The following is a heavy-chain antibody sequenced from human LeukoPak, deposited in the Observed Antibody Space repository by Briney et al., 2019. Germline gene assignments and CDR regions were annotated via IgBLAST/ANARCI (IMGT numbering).Heavy chain of an antibody. CDR1: GFTFSSYG. CDR3: AKDGRGLRTTTSLDYFDY. D-gene: IGHD4-17*01. Sequence: GGSLRLSCAASGFTFSSYGMSWVRQAPGKGLEWVAFIRYDGSNKYYADSVKGRFTISRDNSKNTLYLQMNSLRAEDTAVYYCAKDGRGLRTTTSLDYFDYWGQGTLVTVSS. V-gene: IGHV3-30*02. J-gene: IGHJ4*02. CDR2: IRYDGSNK.